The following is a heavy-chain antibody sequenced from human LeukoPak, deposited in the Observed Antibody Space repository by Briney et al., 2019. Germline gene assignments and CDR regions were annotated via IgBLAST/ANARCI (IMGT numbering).Heavy chain of an antibody. D-gene: IGHD3-22*01. V-gene: IGHV1-69*13. J-gene: IGHJ4*02. CDR2: IIPIFGTA. CDR1: GYTFTSYG. Sequence: SVKVSCKASGYTFTSYGISWVRQAPGQGLEWMGGIIPIFGTANYAQRFQGRVTITADESTSTAYMELSSLRSEDTAVYYCARADSSGYYYIDYWGQGTLVTVTS. CDR3: ARADSSGYYYIDY.